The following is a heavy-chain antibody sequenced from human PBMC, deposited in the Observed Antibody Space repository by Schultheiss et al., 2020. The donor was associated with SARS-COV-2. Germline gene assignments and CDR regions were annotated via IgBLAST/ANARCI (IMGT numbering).Heavy chain of an antibody. V-gene: IGHV3-23*01. CDR1: GFTFSSYA. Sequence: GESLKISCAASGFTFSSYAMSWVRQAPGKGLEWVSAISGSGGSTYYADSVKGRFTISRDNSKNTLYLQMNSLRAEDTAVYYCASPVRGAVPLWSSAYDYWGQGTLVTVSS. CDR2: ISGSGGST. CDR3: ASPVRGAVPLWSSAYDY. D-gene: IGHD3-10*01. J-gene: IGHJ4*02.